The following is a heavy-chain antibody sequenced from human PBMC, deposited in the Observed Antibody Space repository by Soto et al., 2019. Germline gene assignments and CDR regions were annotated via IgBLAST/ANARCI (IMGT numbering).Heavy chain of an antibody. V-gene: IGHV4-59*01. CDR1: GGSISSYY. J-gene: IGHJ4*02. D-gene: IGHD6-19*01. Sequence: SETLSLTCTVSGGSISSYYWSWIRQPPGKGLEWIGYIYYSGSTNYNPSLKSRVTISVDTSKNQFSLKLSSVTAADTAVYYCARDDSSGWYYFDYWGQGTLVTVSS. CDR2: IYYSGST. CDR3: ARDDSSGWYYFDY.